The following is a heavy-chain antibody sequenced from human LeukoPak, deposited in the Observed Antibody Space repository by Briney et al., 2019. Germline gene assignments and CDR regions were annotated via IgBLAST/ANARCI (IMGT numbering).Heavy chain of an antibody. D-gene: IGHD3-10*01. J-gene: IGHJ6*02. Sequence: PGGSLRLSCAASGFTFSNAWMSWVRQAPGKGLEWVGRIKSKTDGGTTDYAAPVKGRFTLSREDSKTTLSLQMNSLTTEDTAVYYCTTALLWFGESPSYGMAVCGQGTTVTASS. CDR2: IKSKTDGGTT. CDR1: GFTFSNAW. CDR3: TTALLWFGESPSYGMAV. V-gene: IGHV3-15*01.